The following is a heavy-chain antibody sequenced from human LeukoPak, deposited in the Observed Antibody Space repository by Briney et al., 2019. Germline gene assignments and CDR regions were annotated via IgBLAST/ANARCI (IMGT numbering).Heavy chain of an antibody. D-gene: IGHD3-3*01. CDR2: ISSSSSYL. V-gene: IGHV3-21*01. J-gene: IGHJ4*02. CDR1: GLTFTNYS. CDR3: TRDREVARGGVSERLEWSRSPMGD. Sequence: GGALRVSCAASGLTFTNYSMNWVRPAPGKGLAWVSCISSSSSYLYYADSVKGRFTISRDKNSLYMEMNSLRAEDTAIYYCTRDREVARGGVSERLEWSRSPMGDWGQGTLVTVSS.